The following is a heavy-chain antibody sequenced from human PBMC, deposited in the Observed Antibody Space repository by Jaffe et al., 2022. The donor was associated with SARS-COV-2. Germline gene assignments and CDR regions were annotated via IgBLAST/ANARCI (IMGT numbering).Heavy chain of an antibody. Sequence: EVQLLESGGGLVQPGGSLRLSCAASGFTFSSYVMTWVRQAPGEGLEWVSGISRSGDRTYYAASVKGRFTISRDNSKSTLYLQMNSLRAEDTAVYYCAKEFSDFWLSQYWGQGTLVTVSS. CDR2: ISRSGDRT. J-gene: IGHJ1*01. D-gene: IGHD3-3*01. CDR3: AKEFSDFWLSQY. CDR1: GFTFSSYV. V-gene: IGHV3-23*01.